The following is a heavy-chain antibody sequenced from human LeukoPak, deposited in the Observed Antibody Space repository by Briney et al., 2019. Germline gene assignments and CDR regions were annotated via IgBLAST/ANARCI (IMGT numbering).Heavy chain of an antibody. CDR1: GFTFSGSA. CDR2: IRSKANSYAT. V-gene: IGHV3-73*01. Sequence: TGGSLRLSCAASGFTFSGSAMHWVSQASGKGLEWVGRIRSKANSYATAYAASVKGRFTISRDDSKNTAYLQMNSLKTEDTAVYYCTTPGYSSGRKDYWGQGTLVTVSS. D-gene: IGHD6-19*01. J-gene: IGHJ4*02. CDR3: TTPGYSSGRKDY.